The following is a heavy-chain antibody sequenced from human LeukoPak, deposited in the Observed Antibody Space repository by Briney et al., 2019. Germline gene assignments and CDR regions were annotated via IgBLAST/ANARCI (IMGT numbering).Heavy chain of an antibody. Sequence: SETLSLTCTVSGGSISSYYWSWIRQPPGKGLEWIGYIYYSGGTNYNPSLKSRVTISVDTSKNQFSLKLSSVTAADTAVYYCARGLYSYGYHYYYYMDVWGKGTTVTVPS. J-gene: IGHJ6*03. CDR2: IYYSGGT. D-gene: IGHD5-18*01. V-gene: IGHV4-59*12. CDR3: ARGLYSYGYHYYYYMDV. CDR1: GGSISSYY.